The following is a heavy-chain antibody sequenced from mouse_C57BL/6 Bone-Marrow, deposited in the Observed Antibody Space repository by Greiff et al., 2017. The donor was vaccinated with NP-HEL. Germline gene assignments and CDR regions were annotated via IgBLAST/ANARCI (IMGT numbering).Heavy chain of an antibody. Sequence: EVQLVESGGGLVKPGGSLKLSCAASGFTFSSYAMSWVRQTPEKRLEWVATISDGGSYTYYPDNVKGRFTISRDNAKNNLYLQMSHLKSEDTAMYYCAREDGYDGYYAMDYWGQGTSVTVSS. CDR1: GFTFSSYA. CDR2: ISDGGSYT. D-gene: IGHD2-2*01. CDR3: AREDGYDGYYAMDY. J-gene: IGHJ4*01. V-gene: IGHV5-4*01.